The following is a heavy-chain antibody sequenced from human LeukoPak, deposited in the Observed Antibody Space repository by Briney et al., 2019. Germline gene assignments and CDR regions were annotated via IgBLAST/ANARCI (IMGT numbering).Heavy chain of an antibody. CDR2: IWYDGSKT. D-gene: IGHD1-1*01. CDR3: ARGRGLNGPLSYVDY. J-gene: IGHJ4*02. CDR1: GFSFSGYG. Sequence: PGGSLRLSCAASGFSFSGYGMHWVRQAPGKGLEWVALIWYDGSKTYYGDSVKGRFTISRDNSKNTLHLQMNTLRAEDTAVYYCARGRGLNGPLSYVDYWGQGTLVTVSS. V-gene: IGHV3-33*01.